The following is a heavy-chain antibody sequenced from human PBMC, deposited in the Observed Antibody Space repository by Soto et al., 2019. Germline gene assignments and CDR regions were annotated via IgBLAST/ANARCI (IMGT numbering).Heavy chain of an antibody. J-gene: IGHJ5*02. D-gene: IGHD6-13*01. V-gene: IGHV3-48*03. CDR3: ARDTGRASADL. CDR1: GFTFSYYE. CDR2: ISHTDRLT. Sequence: EVQLAESGGDLVQPGGSLRLSCVGSGFTFSYYEMNWVRQAPGKGLERVAFISHTDRLTHYPDSVKGRFTISRDNAKNSLYLEMTNLRVEDKAVYYCARDTGRASADLWGQGTLVSVSS.